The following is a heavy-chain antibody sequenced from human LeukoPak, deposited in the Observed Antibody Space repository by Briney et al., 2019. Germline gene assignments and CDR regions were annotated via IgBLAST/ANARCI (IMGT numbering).Heavy chain of an antibody. CDR2: IKEDGSDK. V-gene: IGHV3-7*01. CDR1: GFIFSSYW. D-gene: IGHD5-18*01. CDR3: ARDAGYGYDRFDY. Sequence: GGSLRLSCAASGFIFSSYWVAWVRQAPGKGLEWVANIKEDGSDKNYVDSVKGRFTISRDNAKNSLYLQMNSLRAEDTAVYYCARDAGYGYDRFDYWGQGTQVTVS. J-gene: IGHJ4*02.